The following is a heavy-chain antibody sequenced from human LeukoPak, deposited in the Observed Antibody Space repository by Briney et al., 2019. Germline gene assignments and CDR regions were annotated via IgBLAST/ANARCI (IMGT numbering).Heavy chain of an antibody. J-gene: IGHJ4*02. CDR3: PRVRYDSSGYYSYFDY. V-gene: IGHV4-34*01. CDR2: INHSGST. D-gene: IGHD3-22*01. CDR1: GGSFSGYY. Sequence: SETLSLTCAVYGGSFSGYYWSWIRQPPGKGLEWIGEINHSGSTNYNPSLKSRVTISVDTSKNQFSLKLSSVTAADTAVYYCPRVRYDSSGYYSYFDYWGQGTLVTVSS.